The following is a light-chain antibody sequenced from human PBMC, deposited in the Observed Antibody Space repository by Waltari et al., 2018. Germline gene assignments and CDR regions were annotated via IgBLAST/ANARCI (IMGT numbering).Light chain of an antibody. Sequence: DIVMTQSPDSLAVSLGERATINCKSSQSVLYSSNNKNYLAWYQQKPGQPPKLLIYWASTRESGVPDRFSGSGSGTAFPLTISSLQAEDVAVYYCQQYYSTPRALTFGGGTKVEIK. CDR2: WAS. CDR3: QQYYSTPRALT. V-gene: IGKV4-1*01. J-gene: IGKJ4*01. CDR1: QSVLYSSNNKNY.